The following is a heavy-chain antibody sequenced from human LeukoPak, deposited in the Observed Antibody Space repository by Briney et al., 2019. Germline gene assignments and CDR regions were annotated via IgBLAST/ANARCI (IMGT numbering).Heavy chain of an antibody. J-gene: IGHJ3*02. D-gene: IGHD3-22*01. CDR1: GGSFSGYY. Sequence: NPSETLSLTCAVYGGSFSGYYWSWIRQPPGKGLEWIGYIYYSGSTYYNPSLKSRVTISVDTSKNQFSLKLSSVTAADTAVYYCARFPFTDYYDSSGLGSDAFDIWGQGTMVTVSS. V-gene: IGHV4-30-4*08. CDR3: ARFPFTDYYDSSGLGSDAFDI. CDR2: IYYSGST.